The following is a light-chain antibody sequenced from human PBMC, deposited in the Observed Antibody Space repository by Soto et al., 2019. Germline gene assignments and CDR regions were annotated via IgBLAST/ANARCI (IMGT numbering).Light chain of an antibody. CDR3: QQYNNWPRT. CDR2: GAS. CDR1: QSFSSN. J-gene: IGKJ5*01. V-gene: IGKV3-15*01. Sequence: EIVMTQSPPTLSVTPGERASLSCRASQSFSSNLAWYQQKPGQAPRLLIYGASTRATGVPARFSGSGSGTEFTLTISSLQSEDFAVYYCQQYNNWPRTFGQGTRLEI.